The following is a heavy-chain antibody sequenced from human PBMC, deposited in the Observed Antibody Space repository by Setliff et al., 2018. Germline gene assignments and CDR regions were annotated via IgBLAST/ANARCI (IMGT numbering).Heavy chain of an antibody. CDR1: GGSINSMSYY. V-gene: IGHV4-39*07. Sequence: PSETLSLTCTVSGGSINSMSYYWGWIRQPPGKGLEWIGSIYHSGSSYYNPSLRSRVTISVDTSKNQFSLILRSVTAADTAVYYCRFWSSYYKNDYWAQGTLVTVSS. D-gene: IGHD3-3*01. J-gene: IGHJ4*02. CDR2: IYHSGSS. CDR3: RFWSSYYKNDY.